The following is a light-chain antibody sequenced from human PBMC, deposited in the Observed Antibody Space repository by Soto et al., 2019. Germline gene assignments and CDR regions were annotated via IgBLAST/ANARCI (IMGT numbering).Light chain of an antibody. V-gene: IGKV3-11*01. CDR3: QQRSNWPLVT. Sequence: VMTQSPATLSVSPGGRTTLSCRASQSVSSYLAWYQQKPGQAPRLLIYDASNRATGIPARFSGSGSGTDFTLTISSLEPEDFAVYYCQQRSNWPLVTFGGGTKVDIK. CDR2: DAS. CDR1: QSVSSY. J-gene: IGKJ4*01.